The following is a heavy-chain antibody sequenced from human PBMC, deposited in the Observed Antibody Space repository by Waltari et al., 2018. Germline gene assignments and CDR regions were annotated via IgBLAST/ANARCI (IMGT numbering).Heavy chain of an antibody. CDR1: GFTFSSYA. D-gene: IGHD3-16*01. CDR2: ISGSGGST. Sequence: EVQLLESGGGLVQPGGSLRLSCAASGFTFSSYAMSWVRQAPGKGTEWVSAISGSGGSTYYADSVKGRFTISRDNSKNTLYLQMNSLRAEDTAVYYCAKDGDYVWGSGYYYYMDVWGKGTTVTVSS. CDR3: AKDGDYVWGSGYYYYMDV. V-gene: IGHV3-23*01. J-gene: IGHJ6*03.